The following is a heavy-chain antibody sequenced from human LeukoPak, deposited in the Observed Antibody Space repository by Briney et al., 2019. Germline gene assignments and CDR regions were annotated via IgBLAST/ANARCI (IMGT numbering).Heavy chain of an antibody. V-gene: IGHV1-8*01. CDR3: ARGLRFLEWLLYYYGMDV. J-gene: IGHJ6*02. CDR2: MNPNSGNT. CDR1: GYTFTSYD. D-gene: IGHD3-3*01. Sequence: ASVKVSCKASGYTFTSYDINWVRQATGQGLEWMGRMNPNSGNTGYAQKFQGRVTMTRNTSISTAYMELSSLRSEDTAVYYCARGLRFLEWLLYYYGMDVWGQGTTVTVSS.